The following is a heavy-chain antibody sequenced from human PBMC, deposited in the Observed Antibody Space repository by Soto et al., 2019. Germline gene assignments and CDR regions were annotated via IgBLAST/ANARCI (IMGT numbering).Heavy chain of an antibody. CDR2: IRSKANSYAT. D-gene: IGHD5-12*01. V-gene: IGHV3-73*02. CDR3: AMIEWDGCFQH. CDR1: GLTFSGSA. J-gene: IGHJ1*01. Sequence: EVQLVESGGGLVQPGRSLKLSCAASGLTFSGSAMQWVRQASGKGLEWVGRIRSKANSYATAYAASVKGRFTISRDDSKNTAYLQMNSLKTEDTAVYYCAMIEWDGCFQHWGQGTLVTVSS.